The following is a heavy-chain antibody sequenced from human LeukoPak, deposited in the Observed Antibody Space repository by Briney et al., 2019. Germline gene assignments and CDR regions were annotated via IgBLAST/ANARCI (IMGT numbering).Heavy chain of an antibody. CDR3: TGGPHYDFWSGYSYYFDY. D-gene: IGHD3-3*01. V-gene: IGHV4-4*07. Sequence: PSETLSLTCTVSGGSISSYYWSWIRQPAGKGLEWIGRIYTSGSTNYNPSLKSRVTMSVDTSKNQFSLKLSSVTAADTAVYYCTGGPHYDFWSGYSYYFDYWGQGTLVTVSS. CDR1: GGSISSYY. CDR2: IYTSGST. J-gene: IGHJ4*02.